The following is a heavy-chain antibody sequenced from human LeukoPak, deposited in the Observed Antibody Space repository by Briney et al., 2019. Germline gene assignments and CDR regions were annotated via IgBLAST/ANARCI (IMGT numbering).Heavy chain of an antibody. Sequence: PGGSLRLSCAASGFTFSSYAMSWVRQPPGKGLEGVSAISGSGGSTYYADSVKGRFTISRDNSKNTLYLQMNSLRAEDTAVYYCAKGLPYYYGSGSLLAPFDYWGQGTLVTVSS. CDR1: GFTFSSYA. V-gene: IGHV3-23*01. D-gene: IGHD3-10*01. CDR2: ISGSGGST. CDR3: AKGLPYYYGSGSLLAPFDY. J-gene: IGHJ4*02.